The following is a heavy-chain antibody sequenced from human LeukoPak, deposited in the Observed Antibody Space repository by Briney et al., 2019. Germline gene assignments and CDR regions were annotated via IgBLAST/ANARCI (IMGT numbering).Heavy chain of an antibody. V-gene: IGHV1-8*01. CDR3: ARVSRAVAKLVDY. J-gene: IGHJ4*02. CDR1: GYTFTSYD. Sequence: ASVKASCKASGYTFTSYDINWVRQATGQGLEWMGWMNPNSGNTGYAQKFQGRVTMTRNTSISTAYMELSSLRSEDTAVYYCARVSRAVAKLVDYWGQGTLVTVSS. CDR2: MNPNSGNT. D-gene: IGHD6-19*01.